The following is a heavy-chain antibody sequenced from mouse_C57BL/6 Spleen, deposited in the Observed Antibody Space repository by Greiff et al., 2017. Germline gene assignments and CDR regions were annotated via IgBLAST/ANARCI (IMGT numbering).Heavy chain of an antibody. D-gene: IGHD2-1*01. V-gene: IGHV3-6*01. CDR1: GYSITSGYY. CDR3: ARGLYGNQDY. J-gene: IGHJ4*01. CDR2: ISYDGSN. Sequence: EVKLLESGPGLVKPSQSLSLTCSVTGYSITSGYYWNWIRQFPGNKLEWMGYISYDGSNNYNPSLKNRISITRDTSKNQFFLKLNSVTTEDTATYYCARGLYGNQDYWGQGTSVTVSS.